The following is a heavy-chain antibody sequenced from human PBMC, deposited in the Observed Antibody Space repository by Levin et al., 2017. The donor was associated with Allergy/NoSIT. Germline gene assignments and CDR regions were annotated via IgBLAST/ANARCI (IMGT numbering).Heavy chain of an antibody. D-gene: IGHD1-1*01. CDR3: SRWNSPLKFFDY. Sequence: SQTLSLTCAISGDSVSSNSAAWNWIRQSPSRGLEWLGRTYYRSKWSTDYAVSVKSRITINPDTSKNQFSLQLNSVTPEDTAVYYCSRWNSPLKFFDYWGQGILVTVSS. J-gene: IGHJ4*02. V-gene: IGHV6-1*01. CDR1: GDSVSSNSAA. CDR2: TYYRSKWST.